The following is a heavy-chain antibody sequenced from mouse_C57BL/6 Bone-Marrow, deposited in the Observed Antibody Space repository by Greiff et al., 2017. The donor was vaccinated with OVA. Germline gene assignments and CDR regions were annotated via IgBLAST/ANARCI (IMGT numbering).Heavy chain of an antibody. CDR1: GYTFTSYG. D-gene: IGHD1-1*01. J-gene: IGHJ4*01. Sequence: VMLVESGAELARPGASVKLSCKASGYTFTSYGISWVKQRTGQGLEWIGEIYPRSGNTYYNEKFKGKATLTADKSSSTAYMELRSLTSEDSAVYFCARDPYYYGSSSYAMDYWGQGTSVTVSS. CDR2: IYPRSGNT. V-gene: IGHV1-81*01. CDR3: ARDPYYYGSSSYAMDY.